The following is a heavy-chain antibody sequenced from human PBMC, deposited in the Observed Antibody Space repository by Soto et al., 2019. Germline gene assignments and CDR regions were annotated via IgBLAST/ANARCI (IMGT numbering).Heavy chain of an antibody. Sequence: QVQLVQSGAEVQKPGSSVKVSCKASGGTFSSYTISWVRQAPGQGLEWMGRIIPILGIANYAQKFQGRVTITADKSTSTAYMELSSLRSEDTAVYYCARVYYDFWSGYSDRRYYYMDVWGKGTTVTVSS. CDR2: IIPILGIA. V-gene: IGHV1-69*02. CDR3: ARVYYDFWSGYSDRRYYYMDV. D-gene: IGHD3-3*01. CDR1: GGTFSSYT. J-gene: IGHJ6*03.